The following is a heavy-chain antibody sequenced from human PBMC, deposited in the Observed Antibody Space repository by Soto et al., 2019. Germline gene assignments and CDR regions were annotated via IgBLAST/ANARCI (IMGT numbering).Heavy chain of an antibody. J-gene: IGHJ6*02. D-gene: IGHD2-2*02. CDR2: IWYDGSNK. Sequence: PGGSLRLSCAASGFTFSSYGMHWVRQAPGKGLEWVAVIWYDGSNKYYADSVKGRFTISRDNSKNTLYLQMNSLRAEDTAVYYCAREDIVVVPAAILAYYYYGMDVWGQGTTVTVS. V-gene: IGHV3-33*01. CDR1: GFTFSSYG. CDR3: AREDIVVVPAAILAYYYYGMDV.